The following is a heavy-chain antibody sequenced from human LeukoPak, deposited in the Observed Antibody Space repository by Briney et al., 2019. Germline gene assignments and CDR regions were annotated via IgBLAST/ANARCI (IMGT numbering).Heavy chain of an antibody. CDR2: ISNDANYI. J-gene: IGHJ1*01. V-gene: IGHV3-21*01. CDR1: GFTFSSYS. Sequence: GGPLRLSCAASGFTFSSYSMNWVRQAPGKGLEWVSSISNDANYIYYADSLKGRFTVSRDNAKNSLYLQMNSLAVEDTAVYYCTTPAAGPRAEYSQFWGQGTLVTVSS. D-gene: IGHD6-13*01. CDR3: TTPAAGPRAEYSQF.